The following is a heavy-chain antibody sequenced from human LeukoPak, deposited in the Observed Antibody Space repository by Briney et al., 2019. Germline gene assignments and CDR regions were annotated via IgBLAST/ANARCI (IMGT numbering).Heavy chain of an antibody. Sequence: SETLSLTCVVSRGSITAYYWSWVRQPAGKGLEWIGRIFSSGDTSYNPSLKSRVTMSVDTSKNQFSLRLSSVTAADTAVYFCARDLGNFSNYPWYFDSWGQGILVTVSS. D-gene: IGHD4-11*01. J-gene: IGHJ4*02. CDR3: ARDLGNFSNYPWYFDS. CDR2: IFSSGDT. V-gene: IGHV4-4*07. CDR1: RGSITAYY.